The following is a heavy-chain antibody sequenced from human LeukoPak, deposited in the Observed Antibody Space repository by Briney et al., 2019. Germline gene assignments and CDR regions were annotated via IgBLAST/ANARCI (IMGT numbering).Heavy chain of an antibody. Sequence: ASVKVSCKASGYTFTSYAINWVRQAPGQGLEWMGWINTNTGNPTYAQGFTGRFVFSLDTSVSTAYLQIRNLKTEDTAVYYCARDSGTSGEVKFDPWGRGALVTVSS. V-gene: IGHV7-4-1*02. CDR1: GYTFTSYA. CDR2: INTNTGNP. J-gene: IGHJ5*02. D-gene: IGHD3-10*01. CDR3: ARDSGTSGEVKFDP.